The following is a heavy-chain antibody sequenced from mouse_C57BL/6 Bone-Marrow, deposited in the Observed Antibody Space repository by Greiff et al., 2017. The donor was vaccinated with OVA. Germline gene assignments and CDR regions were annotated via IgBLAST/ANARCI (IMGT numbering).Heavy chain of an antibody. V-gene: IGHV1-5*01. Sequence: VQLKESGTVLARPGASVKMSCKTSGYTFTSYWMHWVKQRPGQGLEWIGAIYPGNSDTSYNQKFKGKAKLTAVTSASTAYMELSSLTNEDSAVYYCTRDYYGSSYPYYYAMDYWGQGTSVTVSS. D-gene: IGHD1-1*01. CDR1: GYTFTSYW. J-gene: IGHJ4*01. CDR3: TRDYYGSSYPYYYAMDY. CDR2: IYPGNSDT.